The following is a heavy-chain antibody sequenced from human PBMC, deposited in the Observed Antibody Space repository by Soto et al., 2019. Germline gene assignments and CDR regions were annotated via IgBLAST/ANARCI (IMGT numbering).Heavy chain of an antibody. J-gene: IGHJ4*02. D-gene: IGHD3-22*01. V-gene: IGHV3-9*01. Sequence: EVQLVESGGGLVQPGRSLRISCAASGFTFDDYAMHWVRQAPGKGLEWVSGISWNSGSIGYADSVKGRFTISRDNAKNSLYLQMNSLRAEDTALYYCAKGEGSSGYYSLFDYWGQGTLVTGSS. CDR1: GFTFDDYA. CDR2: ISWNSGSI. CDR3: AKGEGSSGYYSLFDY.